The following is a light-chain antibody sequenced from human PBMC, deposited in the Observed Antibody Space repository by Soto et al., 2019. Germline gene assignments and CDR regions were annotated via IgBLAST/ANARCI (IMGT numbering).Light chain of an antibody. CDR3: QKYNSAPQIT. J-gene: IGKJ5*01. CDR2: AAS. Sequence: DIQMTQSPSSLSASVGDRVTITCRASQSISSYLNWYQQKPGKAPKLLVYAASTLQSGVPSRFSGSGSGTDLTLTISSLQPEDVANYYCQKYNSAPQITFGQGTRLEIK. V-gene: IGKV1-27*01. CDR1: QSISSY.